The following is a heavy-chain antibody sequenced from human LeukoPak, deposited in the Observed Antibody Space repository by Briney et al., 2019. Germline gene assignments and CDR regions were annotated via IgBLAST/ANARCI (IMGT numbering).Heavy chain of an antibody. J-gene: IGHJ6*03. D-gene: IGHD4-17*01. V-gene: IGHV3-30-3*01. CDR3: AKVRDDYGHGPYYMDV. Sequence: GGSLRLSCAASGFTFSSYAMHWVRQAPGKGLEWVAVISYDGSNKYYADSVKGRFTISRDNSKNTLYLQMNSLRAEDTAVYYCAKVRDDYGHGPYYMDVWGKGTTVTVSS. CDR1: GFTFSSYA. CDR2: ISYDGSNK.